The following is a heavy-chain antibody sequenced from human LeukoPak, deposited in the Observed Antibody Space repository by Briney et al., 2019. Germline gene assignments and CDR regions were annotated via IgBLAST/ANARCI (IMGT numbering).Heavy chain of an antibody. CDR1: GFTFEDFG. D-gene: IGHD2-2*01. CDR3: ARSFYQPVDY. CDR2: INWNGGST. V-gene: IGHV3-20*04. Sequence: GGPLRLSCAASGFTFEDFGRSWVRKAPGKGLDGVSGINWNGGSTGYADSVKGRFTISRDNAKNSLYLQMNSLRAEDTALYYCARSFYQPVDYWGQGTLVTVSS. J-gene: IGHJ4*02.